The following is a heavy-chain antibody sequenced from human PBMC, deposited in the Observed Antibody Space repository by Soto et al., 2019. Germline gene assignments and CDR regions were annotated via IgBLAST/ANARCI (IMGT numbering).Heavy chain of an antibody. J-gene: IGHJ3*02. CDR1: GGSISSGGYY. CDR2: IYYSGST. D-gene: IGHD3-22*01. CDR3: ARVGYYDSSGPHAFDI. Sequence: SETLSLTCTVSGGSISSGGYYWSWIRQHPGKGLEWIGYIYYSGSTYYNPSLKSRVTISVDTSKNQFSLKLSSVTAADTAVYYCARVGYYDSSGPHAFDIWGQGTMVTVAS. V-gene: IGHV4-31*03.